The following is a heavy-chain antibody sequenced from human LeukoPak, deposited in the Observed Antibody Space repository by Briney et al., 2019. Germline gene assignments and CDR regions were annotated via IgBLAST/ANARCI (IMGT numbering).Heavy chain of an antibody. D-gene: IGHD2-15*01. CDR1: GFTFSSYW. V-gene: IGHV3-7*01. Sequence: AGGSLRLSCAASGFTFSSYWMSWVRQAPGKGLEWVANIKRDGSEKHYVDSVKGRFSISRDNAKNSLYLQMNNLRDEDTAVYYCATEWSSLSHYWGQGTQVTVSP. CDR3: ATEWSSLSHY. J-gene: IGHJ4*02. CDR2: IKRDGSEK.